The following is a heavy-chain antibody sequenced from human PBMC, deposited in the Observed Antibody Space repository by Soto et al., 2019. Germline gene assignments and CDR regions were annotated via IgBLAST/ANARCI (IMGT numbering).Heavy chain of an antibody. Sequence: PGGSLRLSCAASGFIFSSYGMHWVRQVPGKGLEWLADISYDGGNKFYADSMKGRFLISRDNSKNTLYLQMNSLRVEDTAVYYCAKAQVAAAVWGQGTLVTVSS. J-gene: IGHJ4*02. CDR1: GFIFSSYG. CDR3: AKAQVAAAV. CDR2: ISYDGGNK. D-gene: IGHD6-13*01. V-gene: IGHV3-30*18.